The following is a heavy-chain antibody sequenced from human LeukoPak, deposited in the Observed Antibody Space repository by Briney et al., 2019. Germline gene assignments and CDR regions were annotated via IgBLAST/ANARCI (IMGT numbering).Heavy chain of an antibody. CDR2: IYYSGST. Sequence: SETLSLTCTVSGGSISSHYWSWIRQPPGKGLEWIGYIYYSGSTNYNPSLKSRVTISVDTSKNQFSLKLSSVTAADTAVYYCARLRRTSSTTLGYFDYWGQGTLVTVSS. CDR1: GGSISSHY. V-gene: IGHV4-59*11. J-gene: IGHJ4*02. CDR3: ARLRRTSSTTLGYFDY. D-gene: IGHD6-13*01.